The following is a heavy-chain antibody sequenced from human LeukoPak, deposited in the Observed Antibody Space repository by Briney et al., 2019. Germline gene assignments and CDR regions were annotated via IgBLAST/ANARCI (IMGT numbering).Heavy chain of an antibody. CDR3: ARGGLRWLVRYFDY. CDR1: GGTFSSYA. D-gene: IGHD4-23*01. Sequence: SVKVSCKASGGTFSSYAISWVRQAPGQGLEWMGGIIPIFGTANYAQKFQGRVTITADESTSTAYMELSSLRSDDTAVYYCARGGLRWLVRYFDYWGQGTLVTVSS. J-gene: IGHJ4*02. CDR2: IIPIFGTA. V-gene: IGHV1-69*13.